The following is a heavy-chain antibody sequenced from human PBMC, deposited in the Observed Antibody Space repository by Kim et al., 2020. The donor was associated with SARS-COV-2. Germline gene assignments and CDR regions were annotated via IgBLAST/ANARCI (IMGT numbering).Heavy chain of an antibody. V-gene: IGHV3-30*03. CDR1: GFTFSSYG. CDR3: ASLVVAANHNWFDP. D-gene: IGHD2-15*01. J-gene: IGHJ5*02. Sequence: GGSLRLSCAASGFTFSSYGMHWVRQAPGKGLEWVAVISYDGSNKYYADSVKGRFTISRDNSKNTLYLQMNSLRAEDTAVYYCASLVVAANHNWFDPWGQGTLVTVSS. CDR2: ISYDGSNK.